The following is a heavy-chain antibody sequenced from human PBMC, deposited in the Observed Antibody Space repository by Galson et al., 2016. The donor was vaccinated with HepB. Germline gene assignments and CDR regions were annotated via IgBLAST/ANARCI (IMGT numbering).Heavy chain of an antibody. V-gene: IGHV3-23*01. CDR2: ITSSGAAT. Sequence: SLRLSCAASGFSLSNSGMTWVRKAPGRGLGRVSGITSSGAATHYEDFVKGRCTISRDNSKNPHYLYMNNLTAGDTAIYYCGKHGGIDYWVQGARVTVSS. CDR3: GKHGGIDY. CDR1: GFSLSNSG. D-gene: IGHD3-16*01. J-gene: IGHJ4*02.